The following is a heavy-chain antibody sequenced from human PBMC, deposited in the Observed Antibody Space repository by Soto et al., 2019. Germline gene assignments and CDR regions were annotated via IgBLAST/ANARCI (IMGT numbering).Heavy chain of an antibody. CDR3: TAEEVWFGEAGVFDI. D-gene: IGHD3-10*01. Sequence: GGSLRLSCAASGFTFSNAWMSWVRQAPGKGLEWVGRIKSKTDGGTTDYAAPVKGRFTISRDDSKNTLYLQMNSLKTEDTAVYYCTAEEVWFGEAGVFDIWGQGTMVTVSS. V-gene: IGHV3-15*01. CDR1: GFTFSNAW. CDR2: IKSKTDGGTT. J-gene: IGHJ3*02.